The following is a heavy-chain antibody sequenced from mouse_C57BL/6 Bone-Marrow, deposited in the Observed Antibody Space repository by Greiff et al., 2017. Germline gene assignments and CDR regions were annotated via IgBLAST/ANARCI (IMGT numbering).Heavy chain of an antibody. Sequence: VQLVESGPGLVQPSQSLSITCTVSGFSLTSYGVHWVRQSPGKGLEWLGVIWSGGSTDYNAAFISRLSISKDNSKSQVFFKMNSLQADDTAIYYCARNGWDYYGRSYGGDFDVWGTGTTVTVSS. CDR3: ARNGWDYYGRSYGGDFDV. CDR1: GFSLTSYG. CDR2: IWSGGST. J-gene: IGHJ1*03. D-gene: IGHD1-1*01. V-gene: IGHV2-2*01.